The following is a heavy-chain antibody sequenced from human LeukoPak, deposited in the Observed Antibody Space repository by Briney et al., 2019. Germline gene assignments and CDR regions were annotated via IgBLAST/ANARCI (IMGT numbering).Heavy chain of an antibody. CDR1: GGSISSYC. Sequence: PSETLSLTCTCSGGSISSYCWSWIRQPAGKGVEWIGRIYTSGSTNYNPSLKSRVTMSVDTSKNQFSLKLSSVTAADTAVYYCARIVSTYNWFDPWGQGTLVTVSS. CDR3: ARIVSTYNWFDP. J-gene: IGHJ5*02. D-gene: IGHD5/OR15-5a*01. CDR2: IYTSGST. V-gene: IGHV4-4*07.